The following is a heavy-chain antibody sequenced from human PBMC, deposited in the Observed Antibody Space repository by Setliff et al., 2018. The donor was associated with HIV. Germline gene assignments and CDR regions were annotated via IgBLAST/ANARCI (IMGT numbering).Heavy chain of an antibody. CDR3: ARGHYFKDV. D-gene: IGHD3-22*01. Sequence: GASLKISCAASGFTFSSYEMNWVRQAPGKGLEWVSYISGSGSAMYYADSVEGRFTISRDNAKNSLYLQMNSLRAEDTAVYHCARGHYFKDVWGQGTTVTVSS. CDR1: GFTFSSYE. V-gene: IGHV3-48*03. CDR2: ISGSGSAM. J-gene: IGHJ6*02.